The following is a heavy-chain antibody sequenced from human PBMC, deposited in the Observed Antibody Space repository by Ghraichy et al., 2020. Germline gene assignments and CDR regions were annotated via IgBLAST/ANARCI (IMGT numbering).Heavy chain of an antibody. Sequence: LSLTCAVYGESFSGYYWTWIRQPPGKGLEWIGEINNSGSTNYNPSLKSRVTISVDTSKNQFSLKLNSVTAADTAVYYCARAQGTPLDYWGQGTLVTVSS. CDR1: GESFSGYY. CDR3: ARAQGTPLDY. J-gene: IGHJ4*02. D-gene: IGHD1-14*01. V-gene: IGHV4-34*01. CDR2: INNSGST.